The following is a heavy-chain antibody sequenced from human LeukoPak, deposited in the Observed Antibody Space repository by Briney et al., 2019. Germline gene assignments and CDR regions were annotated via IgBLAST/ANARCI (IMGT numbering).Heavy chain of an antibody. Sequence: SETLSLTCAVSGDSMSGTSWWSWVRQAPGKGLEWIGEIYHDGSTNYNPSLKSRVTISIDKSRRQFSLRLNSVTAADTAVYYCASNGYYCIEFWGKGTTVTVSS. CDR2: IYHDGST. CDR1: GDSMSGTSW. V-gene: IGHV4-4*02. J-gene: IGHJ6*03. CDR3: ASNGYYCIEF. D-gene: IGHD2-8*01.